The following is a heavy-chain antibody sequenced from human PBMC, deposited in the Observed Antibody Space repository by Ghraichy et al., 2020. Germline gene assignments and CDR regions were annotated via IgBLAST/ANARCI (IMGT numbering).Heavy chain of an antibody. J-gene: IGHJ4*02. CDR2: ISPSNGYT. D-gene: IGHD1-26*01. V-gene: IGHV1-18*04. Sequence: ASVKVSCKASGYTFSTYGISWVRQAPGQGLEWMGWISPSNGYTHYAQKFQDRVTMTADTSTSIASMELRSLRSDDTAVYYCARDLGYSQSRYRHVKTYYFDYWGPGTLVTVSS. CDR1: GYTFSTYG. CDR3: ARDLGYSQSRYRHVKTYYFDY.